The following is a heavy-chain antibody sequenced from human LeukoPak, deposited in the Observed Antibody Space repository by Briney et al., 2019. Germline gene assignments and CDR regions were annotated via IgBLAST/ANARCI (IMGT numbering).Heavy chain of an antibody. Sequence: PGGSLRLSCAASGFMFSSYAMSWVRQAPGKGLEWVSAISGSGGSTYYADSVKGRFTISRDKSKNTLYLHMNSLRAEDTAVYYCAKDKDTSSWYFDYWGQGTLVTVSS. D-gene: IGHD6-13*01. CDR2: ISGSGGST. V-gene: IGHV3-23*01. J-gene: IGHJ4*02. CDR3: AKDKDTSSWYFDY. CDR1: GFMFSSYA.